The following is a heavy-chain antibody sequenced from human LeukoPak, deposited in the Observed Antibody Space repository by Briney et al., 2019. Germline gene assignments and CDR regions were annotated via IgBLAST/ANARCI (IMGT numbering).Heavy chain of an antibody. CDR3: ARSFPGIVVVVAATSPFDY. CDR1: GFTFSSYA. J-gene: IGHJ4*02. CDR2: ISYDGSNK. Sequence: GRSLRLSCAASGFTFSSYAMHWVRQAPGKGLEWVAVISYDGSNKYYADSVKGRFTISRDNSKNTLYLQMNSLRAEDTAVYYCARSFPGIVVVVAATSPFDYWGQGTLVTVSS. D-gene: IGHD2-15*01. V-gene: IGHV3-30-3*01.